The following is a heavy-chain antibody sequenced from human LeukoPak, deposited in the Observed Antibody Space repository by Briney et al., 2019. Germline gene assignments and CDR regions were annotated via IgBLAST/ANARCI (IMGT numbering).Heavy chain of an antibody. CDR2: IIPIFGTA. Sequence: ASVKVSYKASGYTFIRYAINWVRQAPGQGLEWMGGIIPIFGTANYAQKFQGRVTITADESTSTAYMELCSLRSEDTAVYYCARSRPDYGDSPYYYYMDVWGKGTTVTISS. CDR1: GYTFIRYA. D-gene: IGHD4-17*01. V-gene: IGHV1-69*13. CDR3: ARSRPDYGDSPYYYYMDV. J-gene: IGHJ6*03.